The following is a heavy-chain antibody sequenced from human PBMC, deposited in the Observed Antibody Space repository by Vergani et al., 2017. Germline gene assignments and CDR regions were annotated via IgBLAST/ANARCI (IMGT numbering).Heavy chain of an antibody. V-gene: IGHV3-73*01. Sequence: EVQLVESGGGLVQPGGSLKLSCAASGFTFSGSAMHWVRQASGKGLEWVGRIRSKANSYATAYAASVKGRFTISRDDSKNTAYLPMNSLKTEDTAVYYCTRPNIVVVPAATVWFDPWGQGTLVTVSS. CDR2: IRSKANSYAT. CDR1: GFTFSGSA. J-gene: IGHJ5*02. CDR3: TRPNIVVVPAATVWFDP. D-gene: IGHD2-2*01.